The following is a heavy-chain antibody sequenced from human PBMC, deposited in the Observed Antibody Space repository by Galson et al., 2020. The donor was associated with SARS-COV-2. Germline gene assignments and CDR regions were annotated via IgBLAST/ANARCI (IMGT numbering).Heavy chain of an antibody. Sequence: ASVKVSCKASGYTFTGYYMHWVRQAPGQGLKWMGWINPNSGGTNYAQKFQGRVTMTRDTSISTAYMELSRLRSDDTAVYYCASESLYSSSWYEYWGQGTLVTVSS. CDR1: GYTFTGYY. CDR3: ASESLYSSSWYEY. V-gene: IGHV1-2*02. J-gene: IGHJ4*02. CDR2: INPNSGGT. D-gene: IGHD6-13*01.